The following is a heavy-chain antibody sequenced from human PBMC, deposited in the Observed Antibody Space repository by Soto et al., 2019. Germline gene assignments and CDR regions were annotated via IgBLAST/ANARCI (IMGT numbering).Heavy chain of an antibody. V-gene: IGHV3-30-3*01. J-gene: IGHJ4*02. CDR1: GFSFSSYA. Sequence: PGGCLRLSCAACGFSFSSYAMHWVRQAPGKGLEWVAVISYDGSNKYYADSVKGRFTISRDNSKNTLYLQMNSLRAEDTAVYYCAREGVVYYDFWSGYLAYWGQGTLVTVSS. CDR3: AREGVVYYDFWSGYLAY. D-gene: IGHD3-3*01. CDR2: ISYDGSNK.